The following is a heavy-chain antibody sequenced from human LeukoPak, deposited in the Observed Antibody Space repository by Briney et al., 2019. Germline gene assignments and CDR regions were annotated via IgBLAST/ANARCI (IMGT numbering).Heavy chain of an antibody. V-gene: IGHV3-21*01. CDR3: ARVVTAAWDWFDP. Sequence: PGGSLRLSCAASGFTFSSYSMNWVRQAPGKGLEWVSSISSSGRFIYYADSVKGRLTTSRDNAKNSLYLQMNSLRADDTAVYYCARVVTAAWDWFDPWGQGTLVTVSS. D-gene: IGHD2-2*01. CDR1: GFTFSSYS. J-gene: IGHJ5*02. CDR2: ISSSGRFI.